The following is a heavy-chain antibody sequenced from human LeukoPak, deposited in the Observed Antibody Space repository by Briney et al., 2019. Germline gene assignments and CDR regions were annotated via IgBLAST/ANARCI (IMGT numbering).Heavy chain of an antibody. CDR2: ISAYNGNT. V-gene: IGHV1-18*01. J-gene: IGHJ4*02. CDR3: AKEDLQWLGPNGALTPDY. D-gene: IGHD6-19*01. Sequence: ASVKDSCKASGYTFTSYGISGVRQAPGKGLEWMGWISAYNGNTNYAQKLQGRVTMTTDTSTSTAYMELRSLRSDDTAVYYCAKEDLQWLGPNGALTPDYWGQGTLVTVSS. CDR1: GYTFTSYG.